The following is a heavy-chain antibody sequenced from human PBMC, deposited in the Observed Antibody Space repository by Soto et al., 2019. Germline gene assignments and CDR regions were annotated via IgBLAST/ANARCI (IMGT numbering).Heavy chain of an antibody. J-gene: IGHJ3*02. CDR3: ARDHYVWGSYAVAFDI. V-gene: IGHV1-3*01. CDR2: INAGNGNT. D-gene: IGHD3-16*01. Sequence: GASVKVSCKASGYTFTSYAMHWVRQAPGQRLEWMGWINAGNGNTKYSQKFQGRVTITRDTSASTAYMELSSLRSEDTAVYYCARDHYVWGSYAVAFDIWGQGTMVTVSS. CDR1: GYTFTSYA.